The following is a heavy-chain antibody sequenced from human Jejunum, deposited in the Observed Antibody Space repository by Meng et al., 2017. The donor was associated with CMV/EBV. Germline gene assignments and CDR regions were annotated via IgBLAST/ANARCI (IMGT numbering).Heavy chain of an antibody. J-gene: IGHJ5*02. CDR2: ISHSGST. CDR1: GASFSDYY. Sequence: QVQLQQWGAGLCKPSETLSLTWAVYGASFSDYYLSWIRQPPGKGLEWIGEISHSGSTNYNPSLKSRVTISVDTSKNQFSLKLNSVTAADTAVYYCARGVGVDPWGQGTLVTVSS. CDR3: ARGVGVDP. V-gene: IGHV4-34*01.